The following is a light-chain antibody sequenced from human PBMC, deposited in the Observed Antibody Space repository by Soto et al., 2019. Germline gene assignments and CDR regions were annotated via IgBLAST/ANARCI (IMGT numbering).Light chain of an antibody. J-gene: IGLJ1*01. V-gene: IGLV2-14*01. CDR2: EVS. Sequence: QSGLTQPASVSGSPGQSITISCTGTSSDVGGYNYVSWYQQHPGKAPKLMIYEVSNRPSGVSNRFSGSKSGNTASLTISGLQAEDEADYYCSSYTSSSTQVFGTGTHVTVL. CDR3: SSYTSSSTQV. CDR1: SSDVGGYNY.